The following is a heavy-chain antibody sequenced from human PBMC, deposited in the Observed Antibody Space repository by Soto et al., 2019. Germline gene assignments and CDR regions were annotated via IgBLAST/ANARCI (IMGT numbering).Heavy chain of an antibody. D-gene: IGHD6-13*01. J-gene: IGHJ4*02. CDR3: ARGRWEQQLDY. V-gene: IGHV3-33*01. Sequence: QVQLVESGGGLVQPGRSLRLSCAASGFTFSSYGMHWVRQAPGKGLEWVAVIWYDGSNKYYADSVKGRFTISRDNSKNTLYLQMNSLRAEDTAVYYCARGRWEQQLDYWGQGTLVTVSS. CDR1: GFTFSSYG. CDR2: IWYDGSNK.